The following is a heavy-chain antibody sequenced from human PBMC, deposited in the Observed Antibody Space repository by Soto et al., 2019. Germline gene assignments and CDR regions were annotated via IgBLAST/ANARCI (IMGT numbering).Heavy chain of an antibody. CDR1: GGSISSYY. D-gene: IGHD2-15*01. J-gene: IGHJ5*02. Sequence: PSETLSLTCTVSGGSISSYYWSWIRQPPGKGLEWIGYIYYSGSTNYSPSLKSRVTISVDTSKNQFSLKLSSVTAADTAVYYCARGASVLGWFDPWGQGTLVTVSS. CDR2: IYYSGST. CDR3: ARGASVLGWFDP. V-gene: IGHV4-59*01.